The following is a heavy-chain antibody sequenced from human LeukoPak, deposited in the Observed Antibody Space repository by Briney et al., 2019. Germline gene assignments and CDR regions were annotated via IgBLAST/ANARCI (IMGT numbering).Heavy chain of an antibody. D-gene: IGHD3-22*01. J-gene: IGHJ5*02. Sequence: GGSLRLSCAASGFTVSSNYMSWVRQAPGKGLEWVSVIYSGGSTYYADSVKGRFTISRDNSKNTLYLQMNSLRAEDTAVYYCARAQVRYYDSSGFDPWGQGTLVTVSS. CDR1: GFTVSSNY. CDR3: ARAQVRYYDSSGFDP. V-gene: IGHV3-66*01. CDR2: IYSGGST.